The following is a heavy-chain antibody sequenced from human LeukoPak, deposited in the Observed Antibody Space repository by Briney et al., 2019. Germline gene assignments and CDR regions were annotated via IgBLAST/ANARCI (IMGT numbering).Heavy chain of an antibody. CDR3: AKYSSGWCFEY. D-gene: IGHD6-19*01. CDR2: ISASGGST. J-gene: IGHJ4*02. Sequence: PGGSLRLSCAASGFTFSSYAMSWVRQAPGKGLDWVSGISASGGSTYYADSVKGRFTISRDNSKNTLYLQMNSLRAEDTAVYYCAKYSSGWCFEYWGQGTLVTVSS. V-gene: IGHV3-23*01. CDR1: GFTFSSYA.